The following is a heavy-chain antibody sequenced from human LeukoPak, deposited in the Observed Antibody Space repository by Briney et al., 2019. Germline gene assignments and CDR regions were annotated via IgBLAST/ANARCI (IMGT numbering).Heavy chain of an antibody. CDR1: GFTFNGYR. D-gene: IGHD6-19*01. V-gene: IGHV3-69-1*01. Sequence: PGGSLRLSCAASGFTFNGYRMNWVRHAPGKGLEWVSYISSSSTIYYADSVKGRFTISRDNAKNSLYLQMNSLRAEDTAVYYCARAPYSSGWYRGDNDYWGQGTLVTVSS. CDR3: ARAPYSSGWYRGDNDY. CDR2: ISSSSTI. J-gene: IGHJ4*02.